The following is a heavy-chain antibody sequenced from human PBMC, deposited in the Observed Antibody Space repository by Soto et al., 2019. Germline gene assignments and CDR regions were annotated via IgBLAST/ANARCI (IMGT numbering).Heavy chain of an antibody. J-gene: IGHJ4*02. V-gene: IGHV4-59*01. CDR2: IYYSGST. CDR3: ARDPGIAAAGPYFDY. CDR1: GGSISSYY. Sequence: PSETLSLTCTVSGGSISSYYWSWIRQPPGKGLEWIGYIYYSGSTNYNPSLKSRVTISVDTSKNQFSLKLSSVTAADTAVYYCARDPGIAAAGPYFDYWGQGTLVTV. D-gene: IGHD6-13*01.